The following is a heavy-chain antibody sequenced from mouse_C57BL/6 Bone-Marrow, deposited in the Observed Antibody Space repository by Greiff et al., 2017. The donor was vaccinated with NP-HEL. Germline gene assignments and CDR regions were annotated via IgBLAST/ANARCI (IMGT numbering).Heavy chain of an antibody. CDR3: ARNYYSKPWFAY. V-gene: IGHV2-2*01. CDR2: IWSGGST. J-gene: IGHJ3*01. D-gene: IGHD2-5*01. CDR1: GFSLTSYG. Sequence: VQLQQSGPGLVQPSQSLSITCTVSGFSLTSYGVHWVRQSPGKGLEWLGVIWSGGSTDYNAAFMSRLSISKDNFKSQVFFKMNSVQADDTAIEYCARNYYSKPWFAYWGQGTLVTVSA.